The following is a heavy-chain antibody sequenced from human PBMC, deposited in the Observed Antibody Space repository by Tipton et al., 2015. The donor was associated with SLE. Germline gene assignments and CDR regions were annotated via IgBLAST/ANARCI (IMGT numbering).Heavy chain of an antibody. CDR2: ISYGGST. D-gene: IGHD3/OR15-3a*01. CDR3: ATVGHNPFWTDSESASDF. CDR1: GASISNYY. J-gene: IGHJ3*01. Sequence: TLSLICTVSGASISNYYWSWIRQPPGQGLEWVGLISYGGSTNYNPSLKSRVTISVDRALNHLSLNLTSVSAADTAVYYCATVGHNPFWTDSESASDFWGQGTMVTVSS. V-gene: IGHV4-59*01.